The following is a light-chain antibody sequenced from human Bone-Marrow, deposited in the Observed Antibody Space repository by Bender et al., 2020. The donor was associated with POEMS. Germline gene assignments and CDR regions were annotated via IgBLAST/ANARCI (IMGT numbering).Light chain of an antibody. Sequence: QSVLTQPPSVSGAPGQRVTISCTGSSSNTGSGYDINWYQHLPGTALKVLIYRDHQRPSGVPDRFSGSKSGTSASLAITGLQAEDEGDYYCQSYDSSLSGWVFGGGTRLTVL. CDR2: RDH. J-gene: IGLJ3*02. CDR1: SSNTGSGYD. CDR3: QSYDSSLSGWV. V-gene: IGLV1-40*01.